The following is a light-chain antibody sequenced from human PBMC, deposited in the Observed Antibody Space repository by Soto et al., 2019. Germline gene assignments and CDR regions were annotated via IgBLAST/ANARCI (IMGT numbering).Light chain of an antibody. V-gene: IGKV3-11*01. CDR1: QSINFY. CDR3: QQRSDWPPLT. CDR2: DAS. J-gene: IGKJ4*01. Sequence: DIVLKHSPATLYLSPGDRATLSCRASQSINFYLAWYQQKPGPSHRLLIYDASERATGIPVRFSGSGSGTDFTLTITSLEPDDFAIYYCQQRSDWPPLTFGGGTKVEIK.